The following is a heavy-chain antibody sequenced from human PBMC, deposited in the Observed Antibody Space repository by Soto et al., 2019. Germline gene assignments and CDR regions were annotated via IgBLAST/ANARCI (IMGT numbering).Heavy chain of an antibody. D-gene: IGHD6-6*01. CDR3: ASSDMYSSSWYYYYGMDV. CDR1: GYTFTSYG. Sequence: ASVKVSCKASGYTFTSYGISWVRQAPGQGLEWMGWISAYNGNTNYAQKLQGRVTMTTDTSTSTAYMELKSLRSDDTAVYYCASSDMYSSSWYYYYGMDVWGQGTTVTVSS. J-gene: IGHJ6*02. CDR2: ISAYNGNT. V-gene: IGHV1-18*04.